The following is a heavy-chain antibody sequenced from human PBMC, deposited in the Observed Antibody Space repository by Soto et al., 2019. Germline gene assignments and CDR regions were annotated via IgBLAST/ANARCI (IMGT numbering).Heavy chain of an antibody. V-gene: IGHV1-46*01. D-gene: IGHD3-3*01. CDR3: AREKNTGDSYPYYEPGGFFQY. J-gene: IGHJ1*01. Sequence: QVLLVQSGAEVKKPGTSVKLSCKASGYIFTAYSMHLVRQAPGQGPQWMGVINPGAGYTKYAQKVQDRATMTRDTSTNTVYLALSSLRSADTAVYYCAREKNTGDSYPYYEPGGFFQYWGQGTLITVSS. CDR2: INPGAGYT. CDR1: GYIFTAYS.